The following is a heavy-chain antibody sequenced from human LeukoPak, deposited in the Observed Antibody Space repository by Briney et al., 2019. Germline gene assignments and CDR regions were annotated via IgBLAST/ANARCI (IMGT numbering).Heavy chain of an antibody. J-gene: IGHJ4*02. CDR1: GFTFNHYA. D-gene: IGHD4-11*01. CDR2: IWSDGTNR. Sequence: GGSLRLSCVATGFTFNHYAMHWVRQAPGKGLEWVAVIWSDGTNRYYADSVKGRFTISRDDSGNTVYLQMNSLRPEDTGVYYCAKDAQRGFGYSNSLEYWGQGTPVTVST. CDR3: AKDAQRGFGYSNSLEY. V-gene: IGHV3-33*06.